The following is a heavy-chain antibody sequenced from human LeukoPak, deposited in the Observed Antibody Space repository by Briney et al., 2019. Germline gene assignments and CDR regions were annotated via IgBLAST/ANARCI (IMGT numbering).Heavy chain of an antibody. D-gene: IGHD6-13*01. CDR2: ISDSGGST. J-gene: IGHJ4*02. Sequence: LAGGSLRLSCAASGFTFSRYAMSWVRKAPGKGLEWVSAISDSGGSTYYADSVKGRFTISRDNSRNTLYLQMNTLRAEDTAVYYCAKCRGSSWSDYFDYWGQGTLVTVSS. CDR3: AKCRGSSWSDYFDY. V-gene: IGHV3-23*01. CDR1: GFTFSRYA.